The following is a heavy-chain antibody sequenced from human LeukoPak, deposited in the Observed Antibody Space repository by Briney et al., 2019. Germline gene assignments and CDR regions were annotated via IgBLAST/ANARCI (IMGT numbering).Heavy chain of an antibody. J-gene: IGHJ4*02. CDR2: IYYSGST. Sequence: SETLSLTCTVSGGSISSYYWSWIRQPPGKGLEWIGYIYYSGSTNHNPSLKSRVTISVDTSKNQFSLKLSSVTAADTAVYYCARGIYGAVDYFDYWGQGTLVTVSS. CDR1: GGSISSYY. V-gene: IGHV4-59*01. D-gene: IGHD4-17*01. CDR3: ARGIYGAVDYFDY.